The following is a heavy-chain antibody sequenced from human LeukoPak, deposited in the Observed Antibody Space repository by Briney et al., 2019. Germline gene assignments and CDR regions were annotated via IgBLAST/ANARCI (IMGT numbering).Heavy chain of an antibody. CDR3: ARGLGTVPAARIDY. CDR2: ISAYNCNT. Sequence: ASVKVSCKASGYTFSSYGISWVRQAPGQGREWMGWISAYNCNTNYAQKPQGRVTMTTDTSTTTAYMELRSLRSDDTAVYYCARGLGTVPAARIDYWGQGTLVIVSS. J-gene: IGHJ4*02. D-gene: IGHD2-2*01. V-gene: IGHV1-18*01. CDR1: GYTFSSYG.